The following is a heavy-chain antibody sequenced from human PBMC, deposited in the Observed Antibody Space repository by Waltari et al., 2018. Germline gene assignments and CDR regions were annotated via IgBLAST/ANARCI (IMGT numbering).Heavy chain of an antibody. V-gene: IGHV4-59*01. CDR2: IYYPGST. Sequence: QVKLQESGPSLLKPSETLSLICTVSGGSISDFYWSWVRQPPGKGLDWIGYIYYPGSTNFNPSLKSRVTMSVDTSKNQFSLKLSSVTAADTAFYYCARGGGGDWEWFDPWGQGTLVTVSS. J-gene: IGHJ5*02. CDR1: GGSISDFY. CDR3: ARGGGGDWEWFDP. D-gene: IGHD2-21*02.